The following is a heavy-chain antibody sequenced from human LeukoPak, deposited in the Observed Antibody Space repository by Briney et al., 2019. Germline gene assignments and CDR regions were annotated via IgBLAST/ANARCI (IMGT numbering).Heavy chain of an antibody. J-gene: IGHJ5*02. CDR3: ARSITMVRRVPYNWFDP. Sequence: GASLKISSKGSGYSFTSYWIGWVRQMPGKVLELMGIIYPGDYDTRYSTFFQRQVTISADKAISTAYLQWSTLKASDTAMYYCARSITMVRRVPYNWFDPWGQGNLVTVSS. D-gene: IGHD3-10*01. CDR2: IYPGDYDT. CDR1: GYSFTSYW. V-gene: IGHV5-51*01.